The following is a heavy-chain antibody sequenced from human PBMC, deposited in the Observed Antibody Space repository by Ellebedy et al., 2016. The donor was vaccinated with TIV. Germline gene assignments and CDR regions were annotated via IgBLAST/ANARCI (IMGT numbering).Heavy chain of an antibody. CDR2: INPTAGST. V-gene: IGHV1-46*01. Sequence: AASVKVSCKASGYTFTSYYMHWVRQAPGQGLEWMGIINPTAGSTSSAQKFQGRVTMTSDTSTRTVYMELSSLRSEDTAVYYRARAPSVDPQMDVWGQGTTVTVSS. J-gene: IGHJ6*02. CDR3: ARAPSVDPQMDV. CDR1: GYTFTSYY. D-gene: IGHD6-19*01.